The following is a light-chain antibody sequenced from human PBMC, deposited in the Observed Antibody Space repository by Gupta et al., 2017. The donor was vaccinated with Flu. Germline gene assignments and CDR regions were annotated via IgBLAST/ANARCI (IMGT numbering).Light chain of an antibody. CDR3: SSYAGSFTFWI. J-gene: IGLJ2*01. CDR2: DVT. V-gene: IGLV2-11*01. Sequence: QSALTQPRSVSGSPGQFITISCTGSSSDVGGYNYVSWYQQHPGKAPKLMIYDVTKRPSGIPDRFSASKSGNTASLTISGLQVDDEADYYCSSYAGSFTFWIFGGGTRLTVL. CDR1: SSDVGGYNY.